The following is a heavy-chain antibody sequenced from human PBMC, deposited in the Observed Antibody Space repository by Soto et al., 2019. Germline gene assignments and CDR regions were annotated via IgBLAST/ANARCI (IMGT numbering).Heavy chain of an antibody. J-gene: IGHJ4*02. D-gene: IGHD3-22*01. CDR3: ARLAYYDSSGSFDY. CDR1: GGSISSGGYS. Sequence: TSETLSLTCAVSGGSISSGGYSWSWIRQPPGKGLEWIGYIYYSGSTNYNPSLKSRVTISVDTSKNQFSLKLSSVTAADTAVYYCARLAYYDSSGSFDYWGQGTLVTVSS. CDR2: IYYSGST. V-gene: IGHV4-61*08.